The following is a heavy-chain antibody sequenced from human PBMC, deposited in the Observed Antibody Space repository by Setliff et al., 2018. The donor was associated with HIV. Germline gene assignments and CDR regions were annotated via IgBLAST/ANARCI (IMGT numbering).Heavy chain of an antibody. Sequence: ASVKVSCKASGYTFNNYGISWVLQAPGQGLEWMGWINTHSGYTNYAQNVQGRVTVTMDTSTSKASMELRSLKSDDTAVYYCARGKTWLRFLDYWGQGTLVTVSS. D-gene: IGHD5-12*01. CDR2: INTHSGYT. CDR1: GYTFNNYG. V-gene: IGHV1-18*01. J-gene: IGHJ4*02. CDR3: ARGKTWLRFLDY.